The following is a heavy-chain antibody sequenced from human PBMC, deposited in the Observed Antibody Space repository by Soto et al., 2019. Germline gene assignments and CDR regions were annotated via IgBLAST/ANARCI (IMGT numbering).Heavy chain of an antibody. CDR1: GFTFSSYG. V-gene: IGHV3-30*18. D-gene: IGHD1-7*01. CDR2: ISYDEKEE. Sequence: QVQLVESGGGVVQPGRSLRLSCTASGFTFSSYGMHWVRQAPGKGLEWVAIISYDEKEEYYIDSVKGRFTISRDNSKNTLFLQMHSLRVEDTAVYYCAKDTVWFKWNYALEHWGQGTLVTVSS. J-gene: IGHJ4*02. CDR3: AKDTVWFKWNYALEH.